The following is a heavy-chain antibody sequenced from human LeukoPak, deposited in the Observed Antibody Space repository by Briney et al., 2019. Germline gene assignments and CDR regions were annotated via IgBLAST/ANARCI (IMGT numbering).Heavy chain of an antibody. CDR2: IYYSGST. CDR1: GGSISSYY. V-gene: IGHV4-59*01. CDR3: ASYPGYSSGWYDAFDI. J-gene: IGHJ3*02. D-gene: IGHD6-19*01. Sequence: KPSETLSLTCTVSGGSISSYYWGWIRQPPGKGLEWIGDIYYSGSTNYNPSLKSRVTISVDTSKNQFSLKLSSVTAADTAVYYCASYPGYSSGWYDAFDIWGQGTMVTVSS.